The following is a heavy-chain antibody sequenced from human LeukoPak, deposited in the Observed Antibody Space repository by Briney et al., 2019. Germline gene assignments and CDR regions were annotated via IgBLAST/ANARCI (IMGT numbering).Heavy chain of an antibody. V-gene: IGHV3-30-3*01. CDR3: ARGRRYFDWLPRYFDH. Sequence: PGRSLRLSCAASGFTFSSYAMHWVRQAPGKGLEWVAVISYDGSNEYYADSVKGRFTISRDNSKNTLYLQMNSLRAEDTAVYYCARGRRYFDWLPRYFDHWGQGTLVTVSS. D-gene: IGHD3-9*01. J-gene: IGHJ4*02. CDR1: GFTFSSYA. CDR2: ISYDGSNE.